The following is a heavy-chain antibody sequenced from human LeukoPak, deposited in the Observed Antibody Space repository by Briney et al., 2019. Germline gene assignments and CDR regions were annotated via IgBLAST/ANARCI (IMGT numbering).Heavy chain of an antibody. D-gene: IGHD3-16*01. J-gene: IGHJ4*02. CDR1: GGSLTNYY. CDR3: ARLNFRGGEALHFDS. V-gene: IGHV4-4*09. CDR2: IHSDGTT. Sequence: PSETLSLTCIVSGGSLTNYYWGWIRQPPGKGLEFIGYIHSDGTTNYDSSLQSRVAISLDTSKIQFSLRLYSVTAADTALYFCARLNFRGGEALHFDSWGQGTLVTVSS.